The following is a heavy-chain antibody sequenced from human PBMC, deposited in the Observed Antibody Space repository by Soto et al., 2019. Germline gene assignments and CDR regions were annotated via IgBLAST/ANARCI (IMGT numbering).Heavy chain of an antibody. Sequence: GGSLRLSCAASGFSFSSYDMHWVRQAPGKGLEWVAVISYDGNNKYYADSVKGRFRISRDNSKNTLYLQMYSLRAEDTAVYYCAKDLGGFHDYWGQGSLVTVSS. J-gene: IGHJ4*02. CDR1: GFSFSSYD. CDR3: AKDLGGFHDY. D-gene: IGHD3-3*01. CDR2: ISYDGNNK. V-gene: IGHV3-30*18.